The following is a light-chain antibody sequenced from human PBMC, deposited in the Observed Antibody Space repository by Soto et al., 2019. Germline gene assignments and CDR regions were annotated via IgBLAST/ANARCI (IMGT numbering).Light chain of an antibody. Sequence: EVVMTQSPATLSVSPGEGATLSCRASQSVSNKVVWYQQKPGQAPRLLIYDASTRATGIPARFSGSGSGTEFTLTISSLQSEDFAVYYCQQYNNWPRTFGQGTKVEIK. CDR3: QQYNNWPRT. CDR1: QSVSNK. V-gene: IGKV3-15*01. CDR2: DAS. J-gene: IGKJ1*01.